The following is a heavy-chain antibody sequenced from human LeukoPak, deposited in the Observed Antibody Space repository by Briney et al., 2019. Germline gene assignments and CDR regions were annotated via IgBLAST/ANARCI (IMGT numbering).Heavy chain of an antibody. V-gene: IGHV7-4-1*02. CDR2: IDTNTVNP. Sequence: ASVKVSCKASGYTFTNYAINWVRQAPGQGLEWMGWIDTNTVNPTYAQGFTGRFVFSLDTSVSTAYLQISSLKAEDTAVYYCARGTSGLVTTNDHWGQGTLVTVSS. CDR1: GYTFTNYA. CDR3: ARGTSGLVTTNDH. J-gene: IGHJ4*02. D-gene: IGHD3/OR15-3a*01.